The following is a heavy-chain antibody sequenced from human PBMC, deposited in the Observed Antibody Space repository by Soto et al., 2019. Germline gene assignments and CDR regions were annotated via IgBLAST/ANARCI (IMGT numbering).Heavy chain of an antibody. V-gene: IGHV2-5*02. J-gene: IGHJ4*02. D-gene: IGHD2-2*01. CDR3: AHRQALPSTVDY. CDR2: IYWDDDK. Sequence: QITLKESGPPLVKPTQTLTLTCTFSGFSLSTSGVGVGWIRQPPGKALEWLALIYWDDDKRYSPSLKSRLTLTKDPSKNQVVLTMTNMDPVDTATYYCAHRQALPSTVDYWGQGTLVTVSS. CDR1: GFSLSTSGVG.